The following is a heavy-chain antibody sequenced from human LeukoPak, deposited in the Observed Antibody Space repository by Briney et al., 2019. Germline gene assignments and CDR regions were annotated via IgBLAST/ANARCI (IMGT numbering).Heavy chain of an antibody. V-gene: IGHV1-2*02. D-gene: IGHD3-9*01. CDR3: ARDSAVGDILTGLKY. CDR2: INPNSGGT. J-gene: IGHJ4*02. CDR1: GYTFTGYY. Sequence: ASVKVSCKASGYTFTGYYMHWARQAPGQGLEWMGWINPNSGGTNYAQKFQGRVTMTRDTSISTAYMELSRLRSDDTAVYYCARDSAVGDILTGLKYWGQGTLVTVSS.